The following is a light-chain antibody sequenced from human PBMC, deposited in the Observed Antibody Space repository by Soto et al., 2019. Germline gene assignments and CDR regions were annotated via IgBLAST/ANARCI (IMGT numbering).Light chain of an antibody. Sequence: EIVLTQSPGTLSLSPGERATLSCRASQSVSSSYLAWYQQTPGQAPRLLIYGVSSRSTGIPDRFSGSGSGTEFTLTISRLEPEDFAVYYCQQYGSSPRTFGQGTKVEIK. J-gene: IGKJ1*01. V-gene: IGKV3-20*01. CDR1: QSVSSSY. CDR3: QQYGSSPRT. CDR2: GVS.